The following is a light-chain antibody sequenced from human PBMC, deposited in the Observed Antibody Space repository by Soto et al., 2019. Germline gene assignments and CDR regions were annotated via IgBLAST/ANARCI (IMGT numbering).Light chain of an antibody. V-gene: IGKV1-33*01. CDR1: QDITNY. J-gene: IGKJ2*01. CDR3: QQYDSLPYT. CDR2: DAS. Sequence: DIQMTQSPSSLSASVGDRVTITCQASQDITNYLNWYQQKPGKAPKLLIYDASNLKTGVPSRFSGSRSGTDFTFTISRLQPEDIATYYCQQYDSLPYTFGQGTKLEIK.